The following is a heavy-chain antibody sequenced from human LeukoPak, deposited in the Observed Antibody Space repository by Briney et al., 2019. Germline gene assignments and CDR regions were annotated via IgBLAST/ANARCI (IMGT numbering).Heavy chain of an antibody. CDR3: ARRQQIVVVTATIDY. CDR1: GFTFSNYV. Sequence: QTGGSLRLSCAASGFTFSNYVMHWVRQAPGKGLEWVALISYDGSDKYYADSVKGRFTISRDNSKNTLYLQMNSLRPEDTAVYYCARRQQIVVVTATIDYWGQGTLVTVSS. D-gene: IGHD2-21*02. V-gene: IGHV3-30*04. J-gene: IGHJ4*02. CDR2: ISYDGSDK.